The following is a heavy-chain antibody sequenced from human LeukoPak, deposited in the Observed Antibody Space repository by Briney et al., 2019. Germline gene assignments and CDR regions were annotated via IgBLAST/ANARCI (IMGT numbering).Heavy chain of an antibody. V-gene: IGHV3-33*01. J-gene: IGHJ4*02. D-gene: IGHD3-10*01. CDR1: GFTFSNYG. CDR3: ASDSDEDGDSHLDS. Sequence: GRSLRLSCAAPGFTFSNYGVHWGLQAPGKGLEWVAVIWNDGSHKYYDDSVKGRFTISRDNSKSTLYLQMNNLRAEDTAFYYCASDSDEDGDSHLDSWGQGTLVTVSS. CDR2: IWNDGSHK.